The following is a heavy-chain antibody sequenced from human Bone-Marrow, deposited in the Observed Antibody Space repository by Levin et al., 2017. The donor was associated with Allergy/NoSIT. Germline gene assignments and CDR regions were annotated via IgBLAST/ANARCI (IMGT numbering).Heavy chain of an antibody. CDR2: INSDGSNT. CDR1: GFTFSNYW. J-gene: IGHJ4*02. CDR3: ARGGCSSTSCLDN. D-gene: IGHD2-2*01. Sequence: ASVKVSCAASGFTFSNYWMHWVRQAPGKGLVWVSHINSDGSNTNYADSVKGRFTIPRDNAKNTLYLQMNSLRDEDTAVYYCARGGCSSTSCLDNWGQGTLVTVSP. V-gene: IGHV3-74*01.